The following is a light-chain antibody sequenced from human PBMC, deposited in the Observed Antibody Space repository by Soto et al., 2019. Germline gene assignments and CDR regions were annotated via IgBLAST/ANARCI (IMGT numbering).Light chain of an antibody. CDR3: SSYTSSSTLV. CDR2: EVS. CDR1: SSDVGGYNY. V-gene: IGLV2-14*01. J-gene: IGLJ2*01. Sequence: QSALTQPASVSGSPGQSITISCTGTSSDVGGYNYVSWYQQHPGKAPRLIIYEVSNRPSGVSNRFSGSKSGNTASLTISGLQTEDEAAYYCSSYTSSSTLVFGGGTQLTVL.